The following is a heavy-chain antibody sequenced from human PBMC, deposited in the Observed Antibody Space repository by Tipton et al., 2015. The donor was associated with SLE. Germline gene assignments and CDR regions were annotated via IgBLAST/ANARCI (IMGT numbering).Heavy chain of an antibody. J-gene: IGHJ4*02. CDR3: ARDSSRYYDSSGFDY. Sequence: TLSLTCTVSGGSISSGDYYWSWIRQPPGKGLEWIGYIYYSGSTNYNPSLKSRVTISVDTSKNQFSLKLSSVTAADTAVYYCARDSSRYYDSSGFDYWGQGTLVTVSS. V-gene: IGHV4-61*08. CDR2: IYYSGST. CDR1: GGSISSGDYY. D-gene: IGHD3-22*01.